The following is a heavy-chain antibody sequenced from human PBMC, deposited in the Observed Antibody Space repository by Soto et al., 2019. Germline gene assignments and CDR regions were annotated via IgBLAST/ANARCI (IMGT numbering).Heavy chain of an antibody. V-gene: IGHV2-5*02. CDR2: VYWDGDE. Sequence: QITLKESGPPLVKPTQTLTLTCTFSGFSLTSPAVGVGWIRQPPGKAPEWLALVYWDGDEEYSPSLRNRLTLTKDTSTTQVVLTMTNMDPVDTATYYCAHGSGWLFDYWGQGTLVTVSS. CDR1: GFSLTSPAVG. J-gene: IGHJ4*02. CDR3: AHGSGWLFDY. D-gene: IGHD6-19*01.